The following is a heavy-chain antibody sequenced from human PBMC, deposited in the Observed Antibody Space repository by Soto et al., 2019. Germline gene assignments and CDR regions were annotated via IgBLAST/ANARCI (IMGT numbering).Heavy chain of an antibody. D-gene: IGHD7-27*01. CDR3: ARDPAWGALDY. CDR2: INHVGSEI. CDR1: GFTFSSSW. J-gene: IGHJ4*02. V-gene: IGHV3-7*01. Sequence: EAQLVESGGGLVQPGGSLRLSCAASGFTFSSSWMSWVRQAPGKRLEWVADINHVGSEILYVDSVKGRFTVSSDNTKNSVYLQMNILRVEDTAVYYWARDPAWGALDYWGLGTLVTVSS.